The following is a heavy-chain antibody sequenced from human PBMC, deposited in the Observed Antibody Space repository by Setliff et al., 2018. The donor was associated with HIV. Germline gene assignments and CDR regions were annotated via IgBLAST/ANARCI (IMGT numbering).Heavy chain of an antibody. V-gene: IGHV1-46*01. J-gene: IGHJ4*01. Sequence: GASVKVSCKASGYTFPSFYVHWVRQAPGQGLEWMGIINPTSSNTTYAQNFQGRITITRDTSANTAYMELSSLRSDDTAVYYCARGAPYCNHGVCHLFDYWGHGNRVTVSS. CDR2: INPTSSNT. CDR3: ARGAPYCNHGVCHLFDY. CDR1: GYTFPSFY. D-gene: IGHD2-8*01.